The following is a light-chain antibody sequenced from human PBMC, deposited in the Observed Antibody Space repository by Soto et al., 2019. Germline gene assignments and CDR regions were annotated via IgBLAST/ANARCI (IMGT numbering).Light chain of an antibody. CDR3: CSYAGSTTVV. CDR1: SGDVGSYNP. V-gene: IGLV2-23*01. CDR2: EDS. J-gene: IGLJ2*01. Sequence: QSALTQPASVSGSPGQSITISCSGASGDVGSYNPVSWYQQHPDKAPKLTIYEDSKRPSGVSNRFSGSKSGNTASLTISGLQAEDEADYYCCSYAGSTTVVFGGGTKLTVL.